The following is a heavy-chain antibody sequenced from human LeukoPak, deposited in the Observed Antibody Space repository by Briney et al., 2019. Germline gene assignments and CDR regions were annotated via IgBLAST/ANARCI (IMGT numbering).Heavy chain of an antibody. D-gene: IGHD3-10*01. CDR1: GYTFTSYD. CDR3: ARDRGVRGVIADSYYYYYMDV. V-gene: IGHV1-8*02. Sequence: GGPVKVSCKASGYTFTSYDINWVRQATGQGLEWMGWMNPNSGNTGYAQKLQGRVTMTTDTSTSTAYMELRSLRSDDTAVYYCARDRGVRGVIADSYYYYYMDVWGKGTTVTISS. J-gene: IGHJ6*03. CDR2: MNPNSGNT.